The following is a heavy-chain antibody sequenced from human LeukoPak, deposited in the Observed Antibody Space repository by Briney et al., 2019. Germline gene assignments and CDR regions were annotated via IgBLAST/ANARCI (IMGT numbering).Heavy chain of an antibody. CDR3: ARERYYYGSGSYRTNWFDP. J-gene: IGHJ5*02. Sequence: SETLSLTCTVSGGSISSYYWSWIRQPAGKGLEWIGRIYTSGSTNYNPSLKSRVTMSVDTSKNQFSLKLSSVTAADTAVCYCARERYYYGSGSYRTNWFDPWGQGTLVTVSS. CDR2: IYTSGST. V-gene: IGHV4-4*07. D-gene: IGHD3-10*01. CDR1: GGSISSYY.